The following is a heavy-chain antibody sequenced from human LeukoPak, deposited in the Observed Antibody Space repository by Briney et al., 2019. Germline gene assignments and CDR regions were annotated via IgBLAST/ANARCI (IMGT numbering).Heavy chain of an antibody. CDR3: AKIHIVAYYFDF. Sequence: GGSLRLSCAASAFTFSGYSMNWVRQAPGKGLEWVSYIGPSATTIYYADSVKGRFTISRDNAKNSLYLQMNSLRAEDTAVYYCAKIHIVAYYFDFWGQGTLVTVSS. CDR2: IGPSATTI. CDR1: AFTFSGYS. D-gene: IGHD3-16*02. J-gene: IGHJ4*02. V-gene: IGHV3-48*01.